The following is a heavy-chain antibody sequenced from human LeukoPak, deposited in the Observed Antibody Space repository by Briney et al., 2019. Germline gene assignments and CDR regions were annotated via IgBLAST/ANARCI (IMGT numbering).Heavy chain of an antibody. CDR3: AKDAAYYDSSGPGSAFDI. J-gene: IGHJ3*02. CDR2: ISFDGSIT. V-gene: IGHV3-30*18. D-gene: IGHD3-22*01. Sequence: GGSLRLSCAAAGFSFSYYGMHWVRQAPGKGLEWVLFISFDGSITYNADSVKGRLTITRDNSKNTVYLQMNSLRAEDTAVYYCAKDAAYYDSSGPGSAFDIWGQGTMVTVSS. CDR1: GFSFSYYG.